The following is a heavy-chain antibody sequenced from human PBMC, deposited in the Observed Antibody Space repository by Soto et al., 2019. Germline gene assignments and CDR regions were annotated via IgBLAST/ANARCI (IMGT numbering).Heavy chain of an antibody. CDR3: NTYPDFWGGHTPP. V-gene: IGHV3-15*07. Sequence: GGSLRLSCAASGFSISNAWMHWVRQAPGKGLEWVGRVKSKADGGTADYAAPVKGRFTISRDDSKNTQYLQMNSLKMEDTAVYYCNTYPDFWGGHTPPWGHGTLVTVSS. J-gene: IGHJ5*02. CDR1: GFSISNAW. D-gene: IGHD3-3*01. CDR2: VKSKADGGTA.